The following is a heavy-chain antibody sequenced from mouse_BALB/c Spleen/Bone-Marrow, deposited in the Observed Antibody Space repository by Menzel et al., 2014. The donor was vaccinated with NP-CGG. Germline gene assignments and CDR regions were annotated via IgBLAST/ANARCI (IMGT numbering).Heavy chain of an antibody. Sequence: VMLVESGPDLVAPSQRLSLTCTVSGFSLTSYGLHWVRQPPGKGLEWLGVIWSDGSTTYNSALKSRLSISKDNSKRQVLLKMNSLQTDDTAMYYCARSGTDYAMDYWGQGTSVTVSS. J-gene: IGHJ4*01. D-gene: IGHD4-1*01. V-gene: IGHV2-6-2*01. CDR3: ARSGTDYAMDY. CDR1: GFSLTSYG. CDR2: IWSDGST.